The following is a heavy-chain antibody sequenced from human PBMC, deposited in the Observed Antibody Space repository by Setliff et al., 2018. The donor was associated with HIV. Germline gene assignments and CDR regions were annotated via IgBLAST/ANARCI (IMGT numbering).Heavy chain of an antibody. CDR2: IKQDGSDK. V-gene: IGHV3-7*01. Sequence: GGSLRLSCAASGFAFSGHQMSWVRQAPGKGLEWVAKIKQDGSDKYYVDSVKGRFTISRDNAKNSLYLQMNSLRAEDTAMYYCTTYSSFTSCYKYFQYWGLGTLVTVSS. D-gene: IGHD2-2*02. CDR1: GFAFSGHQ. CDR3: TTYSSFTSCYKYFQY. J-gene: IGHJ1*01.